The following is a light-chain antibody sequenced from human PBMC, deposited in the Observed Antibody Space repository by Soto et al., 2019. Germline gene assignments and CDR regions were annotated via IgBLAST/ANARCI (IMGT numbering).Light chain of an antibody. CDR1: QDIINH. J-gene: IGKJ4*01. V-gene: IGKV1-33*01. CDR2: GAS. CDR3: QQYVHALS. Sequence: DIQMTQSPSSLSASVGDRVIITCQARQDIINHLNWYQQKVGKAPKLLISGASSLEAGVPSRFSGSGSGTDFTLTITSLQPEYIATYCCQQYVHALSFGGGTEVEI.